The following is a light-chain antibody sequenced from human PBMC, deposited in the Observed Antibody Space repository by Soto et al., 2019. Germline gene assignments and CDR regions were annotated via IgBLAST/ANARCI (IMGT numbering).Light chain of an antibody. V-gene: IGKV3-20*01. J-gene: IGKJ1*01. CDR2: GAS. CDR1: HSVSSSY. CDR3: QQYGSSPPWT. Sequence: EMVLTQSPGTLSLSPGERATLSCRASHSVSSSYLAWYQQKPGQAPRLLISGASSRATGIPDRFSGSGSGTDFPLTISRVEPEDFAVYYCQQYGSSPPWTFGQGTRVEIK.